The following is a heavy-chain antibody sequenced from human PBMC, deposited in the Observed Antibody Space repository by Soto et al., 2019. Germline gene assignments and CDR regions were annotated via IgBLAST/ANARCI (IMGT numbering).Heavy chain of an antibody. Sequence: QGQLVESGGGLVKPGGSLRLSCEASGFTFSDYYMAWIRQAPGKGLEWVSYITGSGSVMYYADSVKGRCTISRDNARNTLFLHIRSLRAEYTAVYYCARADWQRRDWNDPFDYWGQGTLVTVSS. V-gene: IGHV3-11*01. CDR1: GFTFSDYY. D-gene: IGHD1-1*01. CDR3: ARADWQRRDWNDPFDY. J-gene: IGHJ4*02. CDR2: ITGSGSVM.